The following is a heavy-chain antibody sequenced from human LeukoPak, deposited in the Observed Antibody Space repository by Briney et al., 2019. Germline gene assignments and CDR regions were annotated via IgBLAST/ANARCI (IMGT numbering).Heavy chain of an antibody. Sequence: ASVEVSCKASGYTFTGYYMHWVRQAPGQGLEWMGWINPNSGGTNYAQKFQGWVTMTRDTSISTAYMELSRLRSDDTAVYYCAREGGGSYFLFDYWGQGTLVTVSS. CDR1: GYTFTGYY. CDR2: INPNSGGT. CDR3: AREGGGSYFLFDY. J-gene: IGHJ4*02. D-gene: IGHD1-26*01. V-gene: IGHV1-2*04.